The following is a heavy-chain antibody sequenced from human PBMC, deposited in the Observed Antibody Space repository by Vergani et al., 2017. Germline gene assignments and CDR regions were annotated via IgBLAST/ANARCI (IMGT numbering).Heavy chain of an antibody. J-gene: IGHJ5*02. Sequence: QVQLVESGGGVVQPGRSLRLSCAASGFTFNQYGMHWVRHAQGKGLEWVAVTWYDGNNKLYADSVKGRFTISRDNSKSTMYLQINSLRDEDTGVYYCARDLRLLYNRFDPWGQGTLVTVSS. CDR3: ARDLRLLYNRFDP. D-gene: IGHD1-14*01. CDR2: TWYDGNNK. V-gene: IGHV3-33*01. CDR1: GFTFNQYG.